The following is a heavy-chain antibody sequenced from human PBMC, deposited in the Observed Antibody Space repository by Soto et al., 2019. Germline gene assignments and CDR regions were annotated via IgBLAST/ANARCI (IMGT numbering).Heavy chain of an antibody. CDR1: GGSISSSSYY. J-gene: IGHJ4*02. CDR3: ARLVAVAGPATAQYYFDY. V-gene: IGHV4-39*01. CDR2: IYYSGST. Sequence: PSETLSLTCTVSGGSISSSSYYWGWIRQPPGKGLEWIGSIYYSGSTYYNPSLKSRVTISVDTSKNQFSLKLSSVTAADTAVYYCARLVAVAGPATAQYYFDYWGQGTLVTVSS. D-gene: IGHD6-19*01.